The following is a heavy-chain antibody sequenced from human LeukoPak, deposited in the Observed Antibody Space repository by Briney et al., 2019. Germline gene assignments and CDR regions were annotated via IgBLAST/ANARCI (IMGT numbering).Heavy chain of an antibody. CDR3: ARGGYSGYEPLYF. Sequence: SGGSLRLSCAASGFTFSTYSMNWVRQAPGKGLEWVSYISSSSSTIYYADSVKGRFTISRDNAKNSLYLQMNSLRAEDTAVYYCARGGYSGYEPLYFWGQGTLVTVSS. D-gene: IGHD5-12*01. J-gene: IGHJ4*02. V-gene: IGHV3-48*04. CDR1: GFTFSTYS. CDR2: ISSSSSTI.